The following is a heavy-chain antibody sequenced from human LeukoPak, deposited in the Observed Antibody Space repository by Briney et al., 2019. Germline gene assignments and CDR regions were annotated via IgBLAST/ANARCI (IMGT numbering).Heavy chain of an antibody. V-gene: IGHV4-61*02. CDR3: ASGRFGELLSFDY. CDR2: IYTSGST. CDR1: GGSISSGSYY. Sequence: PSETLSLTCTVSGGSISSGSYYWSWIRQPAGKGLEWIGRIYTSGSTNYNPSLKSRVTISVDTSKNQFSLKLSSVTAADTAVYYCASGRFGELLSFDYWGQGTLVTVSS. J-gene: IGHJ4*02. D-gene: IGHD3-10*01.